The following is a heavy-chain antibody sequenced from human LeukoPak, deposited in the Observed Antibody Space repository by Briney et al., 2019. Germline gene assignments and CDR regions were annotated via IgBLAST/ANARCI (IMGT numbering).Heavy chain of an antibody. CDR3: ARGEWNDFDY. CDR1: GGFFSGYY. CDR2: INHSGST. J-gene: IGHJ4*02. D-gene: IGHD1-1*01. V-gene: IGHV4-34*01. Sequence: SETLSLTCAVYGGFFSGYYWSWIRQPPGKGLEWIGEINHSGSTNYNPSLKSRVTISVDTSKNQFSLKLSSVTAADTAVYYCARGEWNDFDYWGQGTLVTVSS.